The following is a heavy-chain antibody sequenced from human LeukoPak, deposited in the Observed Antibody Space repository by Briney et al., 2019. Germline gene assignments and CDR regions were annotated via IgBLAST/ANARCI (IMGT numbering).Heavy chain of an antibody. Sequence: PGGSLRLSCAASGLTFSSDWMHWVRHVPGKGLVWVSRINSDASTINYADSVKGRFTISRDNAKNTLYLQMNSLRAEDTAVYYCAREDCTIGAVCSSLLDHWGRGTLVTVSS. D-gene: IGHD2-8*01. CDR2: INSDASTI. J-gene: IGHJ4*02. CDR3: AREDCTIGAVCSSLLDH. CDR1: GLTFSSDW. V-gene: IGHV3-74*01.